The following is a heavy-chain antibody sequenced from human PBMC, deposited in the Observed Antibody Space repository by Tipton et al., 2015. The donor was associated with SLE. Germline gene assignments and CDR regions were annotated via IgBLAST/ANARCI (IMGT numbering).Heavy chain of an antibody. CDR3: ARALPWITFGGVIVGFDY. V-gene: IGHV3-30*03. CDR2: IYYDGSNT. Sequence: SLRLSCAASGFTFSTYGMHWVRQAPGKGLEWVAVIYYDGSNTYYAESVKGRFTISRDNFKNTLYLQMDSPRSDDTAVYYCARALPWITFGGVIVGFDYWGQGTLVTVSS. CDR1: GFTFSTYG. D-gene: IGHD3-16*02. J-gene: IGHJ4*02.